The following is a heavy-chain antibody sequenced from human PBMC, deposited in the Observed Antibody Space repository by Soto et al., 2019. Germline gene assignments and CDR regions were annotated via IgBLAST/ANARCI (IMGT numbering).Heavy chain of an antibody. D-gene: IGHD4-17*01. CDR1: GGSISSGGYY. Sequence: SETLSLTCTVSGGSISSGGYYWSWIRQHPGKGLEWIGYIYYSGSTYYNPSLKGGVTISVDTSKNQFSLKLSSVTAADTAVYYCARAFRNGDYWFDPWGQGTLVTVSS. V-gene: IGHV4-31*03. J-gene: IGHJ5*02. CDR3: ARAFRNGDYWFDP. CDR2: IYYSGST.